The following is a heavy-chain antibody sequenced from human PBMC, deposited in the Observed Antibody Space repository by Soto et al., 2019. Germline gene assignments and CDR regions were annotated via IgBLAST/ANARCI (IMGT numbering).Heavy chain of an antibody. CDR1: GYTFTSYA. Sequence: ASVKVSCKASGYTFTSYAMHWVRQAPGQRLEWMGWINAGNGNTKYSQKFQGRVTITRDTSASTAYMELSSLRSEDTAVYYCARGGSLYWYFDLRRRGTLVTVSS. J-gene: IGHJ2*01. CDR3: ARGGSLYWYFDL. CDR2: INAGNGNT. V-gene: IGHV1-3*01. D-gene: IGHD1-26*01.